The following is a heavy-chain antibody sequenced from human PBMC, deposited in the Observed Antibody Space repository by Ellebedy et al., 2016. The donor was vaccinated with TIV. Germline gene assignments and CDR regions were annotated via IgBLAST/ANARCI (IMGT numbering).Heavy chain of an antibody. Sequence: SETLSLTCTVSGGSIRSSSYYWSWIRQPPGKGLEWIGEINHSGSTNYNPSLKSRVTISVDTSKNQFSLKLSSVTAADTAVYYCARTRYYYDSSGYRQYYFDYWGQGTLVTVSS. CDR3: ARTRYYYDSSGYRQYYFDY. CDR1: GGSIRSSSYY. CDR2: INHSGST. D-gene: IGHD3-22*01. V-gene: IGHV4-39*07. J-gene: IGHJ4*02.